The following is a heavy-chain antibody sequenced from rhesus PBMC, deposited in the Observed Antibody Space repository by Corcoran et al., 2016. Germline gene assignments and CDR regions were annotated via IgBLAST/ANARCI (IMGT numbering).Heavy chain of an antibody. Sequence: EVQLVESGGGLAKPGGSLRLSCAASGFTFSSYWMHWVRQAPGKGLEWISAINSAGSSTYDADSVKGRFTIARENAKNTLYLQMDSLRAEDTAVYYCARVGGDSSGWSGDYWGQGVLVTVSS. V-gene: IGHV3-14*01. CDR3: ARVGGDSSGWSGDY. D-gene: IGHD6S26*01. J-gene: IGHJ4*01. CDR2: INSAGSST. CDR1: GFTFSSYW.